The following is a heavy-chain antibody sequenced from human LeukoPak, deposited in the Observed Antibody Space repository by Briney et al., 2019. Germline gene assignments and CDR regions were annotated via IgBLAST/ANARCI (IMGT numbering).Heavy chain of an antibody. CDR3: ARGQYYYDSSGYYYLDAFDI. Sequence: SETLSLTCAVYGGSFSGYYWSWIRQPPGKGLEWIGEINHSGSTNYNPSLKSRVTISVDTSQNQFSLKLSSVTAADTAVYYCARGQYYYDSSGYYYLDAFDIWGQGIMVTVSS. CDR2: INHSGST. V-gene: IGHV4-34*01. J-gene: IGHJ3*02. CDR1: GGSFSGYY. D-gene: IGHD3-22*01.